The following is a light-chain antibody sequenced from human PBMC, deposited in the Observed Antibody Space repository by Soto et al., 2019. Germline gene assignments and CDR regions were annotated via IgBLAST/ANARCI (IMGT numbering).Light chain of an antibody. CDR3: QQYNSYPWT. CDR2: DAS. J-gene: IGKJ1*01. CDR1: QSISSW. Sequence: GDRVTIICRASQSISSWLAWYQQKPGKAPKLLIYDASSLESGVPSRFSGSGSGTEFTLTISSLQPDDFATYYCQQYNSYPWTFGQGTKVDIK. V-gene: IGKV1-5*02.